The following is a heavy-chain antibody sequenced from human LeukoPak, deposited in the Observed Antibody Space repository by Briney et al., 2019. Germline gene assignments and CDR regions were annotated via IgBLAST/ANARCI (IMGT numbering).Heavy chain of an antibody. V-gene: IGHV3-74*01. Sequence: GGSLRLSCAASGFTFSSYWMHWVRQAPGKGLVWVSLINTDGSSTSYADSVKGRFTISRDNAKSMPYLEMNSLRAEDTAVYYCARLPGAGEVDYWGQGTLVTVSS. CDR1: GFTFSSYW. J-gene: IGHJ4*02. CDR2: INTDGSST. D-gene: IGHD3-10*01. CDR3: ARLPGAGEVDY.